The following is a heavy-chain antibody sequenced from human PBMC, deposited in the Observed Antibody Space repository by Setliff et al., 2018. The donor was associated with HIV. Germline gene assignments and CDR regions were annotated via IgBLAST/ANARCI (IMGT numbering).Heavy chain of an antibody. Sequence: ASVKVSCKASGDIFTSYYMHWVRQAPGQGPEWMGVINPSGGSTIYAQKFQGRLTMTEDTSTDTAYMELSSLRSDDTAMYYCATDPGYSSTWYSESFQHWGQGTVVTVSS. D-gene: IGHD6-13*01. V-gene: IGHV1-46*01. CDR3: ATDPGYSSTWYSESFQH. J-gene: IGHJ1*01. CDR2: INPSGGST. CDR1: GDIFTSYY.